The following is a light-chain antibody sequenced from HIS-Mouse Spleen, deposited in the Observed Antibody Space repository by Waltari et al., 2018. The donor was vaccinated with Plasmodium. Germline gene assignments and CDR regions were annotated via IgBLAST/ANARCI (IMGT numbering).Light chain of an antibody. CDR3: QQYNNWPRGT. Sequence: EIVMTQSPATLSVSPGDRATLSCRASQSVSSNLAWYQQKPGKAPSRLIYGASTRATGIPARFSGSGSGTEFTLTISSMQSEDFAVYYCQQYNNWPRGTFGQGTKVEIK. CDR2: GAS. CDR1: QSVSSN. J-gene: IGKJ1*01. V-gene: IGKV3-15*01.